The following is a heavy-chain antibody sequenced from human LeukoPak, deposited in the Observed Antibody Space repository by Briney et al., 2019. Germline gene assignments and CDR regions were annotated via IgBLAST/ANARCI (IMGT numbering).Heavy chain of an antibody. Sequence: SGGSLRLSCVTSGFTFSGYWMHWVRQGPEKGLELVSRIDNDGHGIIYADSVKGRFTISRDNAKNSLYLQMNSLRAEDTAVYYCAREGCSSTSCYVIYYSMDVWGQGTTVTVSS. J-gene: IGHJ6*02. V-gene: IGHV3-74*01. CDR3: AREGCSSTSCYVIYYSMDV. D-gene: IGHD2-2*01. CDR1: GFTFSGYW. CDR2: IDNDGHGI.